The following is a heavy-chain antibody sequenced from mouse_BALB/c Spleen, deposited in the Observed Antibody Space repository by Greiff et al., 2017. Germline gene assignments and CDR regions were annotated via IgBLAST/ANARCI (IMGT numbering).Heavy chain of an antibody. CDR2: ISSGGGST. CDR1: GFAFSSYD. V-gene: IGHV5-12-1*01. Sequence: EVKVVESGGGLVKPGGSLKLSCAASGFAFSSYDMSWVRQTPEKRLEWVAYISSGGGSTYYPDTVKGRFTISRDNAKNTLYLQMSSLKSEDTAMYYCARQRGYFDVWGAGTTVTVSS. CDR3: ARQRGYFDV. J-gene: IGHJ1*01.